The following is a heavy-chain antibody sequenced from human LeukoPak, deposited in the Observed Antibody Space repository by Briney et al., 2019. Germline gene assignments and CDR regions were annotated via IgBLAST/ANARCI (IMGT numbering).Heavy chain of an antibody. V-gene: IGHV4-34*01. Sequence: SETLSLTCAVYGGSFSGYYWSWIRQPPGKGLEWIGEINHSGSTNYNPSLKSRVTISVDTSKNQFSLKLSSVTAADTAVYYCARYSSSWKNFDYWGQGTLVTVSS. CDR2: INHSGST. D-gene: IGHD6-13*01. CDR3: ARYSSSWKNFDY. CDR1: GGSFSGYY. J-gene: IGHJ4*02.